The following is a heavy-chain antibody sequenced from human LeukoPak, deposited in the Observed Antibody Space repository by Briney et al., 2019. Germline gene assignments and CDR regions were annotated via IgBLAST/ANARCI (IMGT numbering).Heavy chain of an antibody. CDR3: ATDVVAVAGTDLDY. D-gene: IGHD6-19*01. CDR1: GYTLTELS. J-gene: IGHJ4*02. Sequence: GASVTVSCTVSGYTLTELSMHWVRQAPGKGLEWMGGFDPEDGETIYAQKFQGRVTMTEDTSTDTAYMELSSLRSEDTAVYYCATDVVAVAGTDLDYWGQGTLVTVSS. CDR2: FDPEDGET. V-gene: IGHV1-24*01.